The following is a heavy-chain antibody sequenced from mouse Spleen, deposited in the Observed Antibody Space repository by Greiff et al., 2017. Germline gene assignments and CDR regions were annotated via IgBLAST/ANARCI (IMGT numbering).Heavy chain of an antibody. J-gene: IGHJ4*01. Sequence: QVHVKQSGPGLVAPSQSLSITCTVSGFSLTSYGVDWVRQPPGKGLEWLGVIWGGGSTNYNSALMSRLSISKDNSKSQVFLKMNSLQTDDTAMYYCAKHSYDGYYGGAMDYWGQGTSVTVSS. CDR2: IWGGGST. CDR3: AKHSYDGYYGGAMDY. CDR1: GFSLTSYG. V-gene: IGHV2-9*01. D-gene: IGHD2-3*01.